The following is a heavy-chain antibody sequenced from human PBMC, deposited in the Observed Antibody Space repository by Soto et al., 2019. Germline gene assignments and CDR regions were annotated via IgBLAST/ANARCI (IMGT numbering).Heavy chain of an antibody. J-gene: IGHJ6*02. Sequence: GGSLRLSCTTSTLRFSDHTMSWVRQAPGKGLEWVAKIPQDGVDGHYADSVKGRFIISRDDGKNSLHLQLNNLRAEDTAVYYCARDHLILPAHDFFYGSDVWGRGATVTVS. V-gene: IGHV3-7*03. D-gene: IGHD2-21*02. CDR3: ARDHLILPAHDFFYGSDV. CDR1: TLRFSDHT. CDR2: IPQDGVDG.